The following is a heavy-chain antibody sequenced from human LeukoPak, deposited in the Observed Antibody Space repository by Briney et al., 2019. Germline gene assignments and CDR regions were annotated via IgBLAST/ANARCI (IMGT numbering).Heavy chain of an antibody. CDR2: IYYSGST. V-gene: IGHV4-39*07. D-gene: IGHD5-24*01. CDR1: GGSISSSSYS. CDR3: AREMVTIWRGAFDI. Sequence: SETLSLTCTVSGGSISSSSYSWGWIRQPPGKGLEWIGSIYYSGSTYYNPSLKSRVTISVDTSKNQFSLKLSSVTAADTAVYYCAREMVTIWRGAFDIWGQGTMVTVSS. J-gene: IGHJ3*02.